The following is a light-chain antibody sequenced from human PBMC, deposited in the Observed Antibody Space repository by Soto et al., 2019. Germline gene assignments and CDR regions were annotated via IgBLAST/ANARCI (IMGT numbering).Light chain of an antibody. Sequence: QSALTQPASVSGSPGQSITISCTGTSSDVGSYNLVSWYQQHPGKAPKLMIYEGSKRPSGVSNRFSGSKSGNTASLTISGLQAEDEADYYCSSYTSSSTRNVVFGGGTQLTVL. V-gene: IGLV2-14*02. CDR1: SSDVGSYNL. CDR2: EGS. J-gene: IGLJ2*01. CDR3: SSYTSSSTRNVV.